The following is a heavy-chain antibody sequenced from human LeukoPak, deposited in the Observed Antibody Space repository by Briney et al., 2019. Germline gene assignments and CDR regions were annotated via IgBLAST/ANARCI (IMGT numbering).Heavy chain of an antibody. CDR3: ARGGYCSSTSCYMGAFDY. V-gene: IGHV4-34*01. D-gene: IGHD2-2*01. CDR1: GGSFSGYY. J-gene: IGHJ4*02. CDR2: INHSGST. Sequence: SETLSLTCAVYGGSFSGYYWSWIRQPPGKGLEWIGKINHSGSTNYNPSLKSRVTISVDTSKNQFSLKLSSVTAADTAVYYCARGGYCSSTSCYMGAFDYWGQGTLVTVSS.